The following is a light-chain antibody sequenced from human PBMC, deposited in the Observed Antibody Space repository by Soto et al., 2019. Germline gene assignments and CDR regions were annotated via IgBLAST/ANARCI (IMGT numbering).Light chain of an antibody. CDR1: SSDVGSYDF. V-gene: IGLV2-8*01. J-gene: IGLJ1*01. Sequence: QSALTQPPSASGSPGQSVTISCNGTSSDVGSYDFVSWYQQYPGRAPRLMIYEVSKRPSGVPDRSSGSKSGNTASLTVSGLQAEDEADYYCSSYAGSNNYVFGTGTKVTVL. CDR3: SSYAGSNNYV. CDR2: EVS.